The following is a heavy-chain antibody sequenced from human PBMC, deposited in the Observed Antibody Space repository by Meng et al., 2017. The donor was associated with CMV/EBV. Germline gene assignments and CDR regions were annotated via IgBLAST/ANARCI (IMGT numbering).Heavy chain of an antibody. V-gene: IGHV4-34*01. CDR2: INHSGST. Sequence: SEPLSPTCAVHGGSFSGYYWSWTRQPPGKGLEWFGEINHSGSTNYNPSLKSRVTRSVDTSKNQFSLKLSSVTAADTAVYYCARGPNRHYYGSGSYYYWGQGTLVTVSS. D-gene: IGHD3-10*01. CDR1: GGSFSGYY. CDR3: ARGPNRHYYGSGSYYY. J-gene: IGHJ4*02.